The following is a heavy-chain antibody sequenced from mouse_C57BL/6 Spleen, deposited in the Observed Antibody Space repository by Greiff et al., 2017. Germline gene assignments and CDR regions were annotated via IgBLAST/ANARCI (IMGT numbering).Heavy chain of an antibody. V-gene: IGHV1-9*01. CDR2: IIPGSGST. CDR3: ARPFSTTEVGFDY. Sequence: QVQLQQSGAELMKPGASVKLSCKATGYSFTGYWIKWVKQRPGHGLEWIGEIIPGSGSTNYNEKFKGKATFTADTSSNTAYMQHSSLTTEDSAIYYGARPFSTTEVGFDYWGQGTTLTVSS. J-gene: IGHJ2*01. CDR1: GYSFTGYW. D-gene: IGHD1-1*01.